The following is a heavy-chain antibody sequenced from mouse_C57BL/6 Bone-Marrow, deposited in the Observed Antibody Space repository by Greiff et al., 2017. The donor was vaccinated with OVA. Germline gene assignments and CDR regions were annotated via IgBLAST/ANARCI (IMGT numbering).Heavy chain of an antibody. Sequence: EVHLVESGAGLVKPGGSLKLSCAASGFTFSSYAMSWVRQTPEKRLEWVAYISSGGDYIYYADTVKGRFTISRDNARNTLYLQMSSLKSEDTAMYYCTIYYGNYGWFAYWGQGTLVTVSA. D-gene: IGHD2-1*01. J-gene: IGHJ3*01. CDR2: ISSGGDYI. CDR1: GFTFSSYA. CDR3: TIYYGNYGWFAY. V-gene: IGHV5-9-1*02.